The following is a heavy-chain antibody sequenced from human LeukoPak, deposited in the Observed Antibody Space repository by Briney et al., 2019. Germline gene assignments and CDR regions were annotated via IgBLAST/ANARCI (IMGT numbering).Heavy chain of an antibody. J-gene: IGHJ3*02. Sequence: PSETLSLTCTVSGGSISSYYWSWIRQPPGKGLEWIGYIYYSGSTNYNPSLKSRVTISVDTSKNQFSLKLSSVTAADTAVYYCASTPPRDAFDIWGQGTMVTVSS. V-gene: IGHV4-59*01. CDR1: GGSISSYY. CDR3: ASTPPRDAFDI. CDR2: IYYSGST.